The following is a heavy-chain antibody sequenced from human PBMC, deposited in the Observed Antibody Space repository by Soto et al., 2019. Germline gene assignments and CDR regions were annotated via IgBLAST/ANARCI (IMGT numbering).Heavy chain of an antibody. CDR3: ATREIGCSSTSCYTNYYYGLDV. J-gene: IGHJ6*02. V-gene: IGHV5-10-1*01. Sequence: GESLKISCKGSGYSFTTYWINWVRQMPGKGLEWMGRIDPSDSYTNYSPSFQGHVTFSADKSISTAYVQWSSLKASDTAIYYCATREIGCSSTSCYTNYYYGLDVWGQGTTVTVSS. D-gene: IGHD2-2*02. CDR2: IDPSDSYT. CDR1: GYSFTTYW.